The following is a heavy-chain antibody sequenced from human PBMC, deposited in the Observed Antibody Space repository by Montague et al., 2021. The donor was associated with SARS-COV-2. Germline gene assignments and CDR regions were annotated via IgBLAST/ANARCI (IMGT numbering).Heavy chain of an antibody. Sequence: SLRLSCAASGFTFSSYAMHWVHQAPGKGLEWVTIISYDGSNKYYADSVKSRFTISRDNSKNTLYLQMNSLRAEDTAVYYCARGGVDYGMDVWGQGTAVTVSS. J-gene: IGHJ6*02. CDR2: ISYDGSNK. CDR1: GFTFSSYA. D-gene: IGHD3-10*01. CDR3: ARGGVDYGMDV. V-gene: IGHV3-30-3*01.